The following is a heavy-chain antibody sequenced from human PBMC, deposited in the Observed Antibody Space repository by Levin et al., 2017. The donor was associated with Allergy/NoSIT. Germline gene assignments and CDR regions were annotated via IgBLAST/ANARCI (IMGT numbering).Heavy chain of an antibody. Sequence: PGGSLRLSCAASGFTFSSYGMHWVRQAPGKGLEWVAVISYDGSNKYYADSVKGRFTISRDNSKNTLYLQMNSLRAEDTAVYYCAKGLDVWGQGTTVTVSS. V-gene: IGHV3-30*18. CDR1: GFTFSSYG. CDR2: ISYDGSNK. J-gene: IGHJ6*02. CDR3: AKGLDV.